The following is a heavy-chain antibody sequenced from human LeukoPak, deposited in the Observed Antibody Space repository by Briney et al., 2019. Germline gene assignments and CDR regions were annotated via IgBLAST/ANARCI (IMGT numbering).Heavy chain of an antibody. J-gene: IGHJ4*02. V-gene: IGHV3-7*02. Sequence: GGAPRLFCSAPGFTFSSNWMSWVRQAAGKGLEWGANKNQDGSAKYYGDSVKGRFTISRENTENSLELQMNSLRAEDTAVYYCARPSGGYDYPNDYWGQGTLVTVSS. CDR2: KNQDGSAK. CDR3: ARPSGGYDYPNDY. CDR1: GFTFSSNW. D-gene: IGHD5-12*01.